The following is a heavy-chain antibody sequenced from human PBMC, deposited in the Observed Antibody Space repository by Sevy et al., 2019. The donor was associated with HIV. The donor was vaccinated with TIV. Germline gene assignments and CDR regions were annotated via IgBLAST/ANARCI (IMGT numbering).Heavy chain of an antibody. CDR2: FDPEDDET. CDR1: GYTLTDLA. Sequence: ASVKVSCKVSGYTLTDLAMHWVRQAPGKGLEWMGGFDPEDDETIYAQRFQGRVIMTEDTSTDTAYMEWTSLRSEDTAVYYCATDLWFYYGDFRGFWGQGTLVTVSS. J-gene: IGHJ4*02. D-gene: IGHD4-17*01. CDR3: ATDLWFYYGDFRGF. V-gene: IGHV1-24*01.